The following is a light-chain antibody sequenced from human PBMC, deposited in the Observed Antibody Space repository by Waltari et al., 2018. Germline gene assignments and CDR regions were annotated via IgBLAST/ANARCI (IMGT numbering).Light chain of an antibody. CDR1: NSNGGSHS. CDR3: AAWDDSLNGPV. Sequence: QSVLTQSPSASGAPGQTVTISSSGGNSNGGSHSVDWDKQFPGAAPKLLIYINNERPSGVSDRFSGSKSGTSASLAISNLQSDDEADYYCAAWDDSLNGPVFGGGTKVTV. CDR2: INN. J-gene: IGLJ3*02. V-gene: IGLV1-44*01.